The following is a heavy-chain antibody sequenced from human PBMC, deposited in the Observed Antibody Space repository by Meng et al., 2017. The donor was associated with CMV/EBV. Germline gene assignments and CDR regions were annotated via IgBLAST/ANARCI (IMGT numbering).Heavy chain of an antibody. Sequence: ASVKVSCKASGYTFTSYGISWVRQAPGQGLEGMGWISAYNGNTNYAQKLQGRVTMTTDTSTSTAYMELRSLRSDDAAVYYCARDNTIFVEVTIYYYGMDIWGQGTTVTVSS. V-gene: IGHV1-18*01. D-gene: IGHD3-3*01. CDR1: GYTFTSYG. J-gene: IGHJ6*02. CDR2: ISAYNGNT. CDR3: ARDNTIFVEVTIYYYGMDI.